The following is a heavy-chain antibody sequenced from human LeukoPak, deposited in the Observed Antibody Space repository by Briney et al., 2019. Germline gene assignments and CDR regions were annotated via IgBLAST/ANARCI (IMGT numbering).Heavy chain of an antibody. V-gene: IGHV4-39*07. Sequence: SETLSLTCTVSGGSISSSSYYWGWIRQPPGKGLEWIGSIYYSGSTYYNPSLKSRVTISVDRSKNQFSLRLNSVTAADTALYYCARDPGSSSGSANWYFDLWGRGTLVTVSS. J-gene: IGHJ2*01. D-gene: IGHD6-6*01. CDR1: GGSISSSSYY. CDR2: IYYSGST. CDR3: ARDPGSSSGSANWYFDL.